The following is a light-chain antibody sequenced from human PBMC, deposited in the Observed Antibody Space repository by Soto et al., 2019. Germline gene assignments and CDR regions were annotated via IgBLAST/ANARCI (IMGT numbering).Light chain of an antibody. CDR2: GAS. J-gene: IGKJ5*01. CDR3: PQYGSSPQDPIT. CDR1: QSVSSSY. Sequence: EIVLTQSPGTLSLSPGERATLSCRASQSVSSSYLAWYQQKPGQAPRLLIYGASSRATGIPDRFSGSGSGTDFTLTISRLEPEDFAVYYCPQYGSSPQDPITFGQGTRLEIK. V-gene: IGKV3-20*01.